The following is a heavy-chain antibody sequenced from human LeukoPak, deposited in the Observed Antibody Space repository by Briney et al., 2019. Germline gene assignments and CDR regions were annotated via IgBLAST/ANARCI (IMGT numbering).Heavy chain of an antibody. CDR3: ARASGPFDF. Sequence: GGSLRLSCGASGFTFSVYGMHWVRQAPGKGLEWVAVKGRFTISRDNSKNTLYLQMNSLRAEDTAVYYCARASGPFDFWGQGTLVTVSS. D-gene: IGHD3-10*01. V-gene: IGHV3-33*01. CDR1: GFTFSVYG. J-gene: IGHJ4*02.